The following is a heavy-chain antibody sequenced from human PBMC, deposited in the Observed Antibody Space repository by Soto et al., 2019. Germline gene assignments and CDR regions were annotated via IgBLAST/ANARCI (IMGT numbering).Heavy chain of an antibody. Sequence: QVQVVQSGAEVKKPGASVKISCKASGYTFSTHAMHWVRQAPGQSLEWMGWINGGTGQTKHSHRFQDRISITRDTSGNTAYRGWSSLRYEDPAVYFCGGGKEREENYYSSGLDIGGQGTPVTFP. D-gene: IGHD3-16*01. CDR3: GGGKEREENYYSSGLDI. V-gene: IGHV1-3*01. CDR1: GYTFSTHA. CDR2: INGGTGQT. J-gene: IGHJ6*02.